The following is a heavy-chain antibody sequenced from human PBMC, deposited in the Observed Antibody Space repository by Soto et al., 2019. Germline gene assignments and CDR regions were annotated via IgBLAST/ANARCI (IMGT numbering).Heavy chain of an antibody. J-gene: IGHJ5*02. CDR2: MYHSGST. V-gene: IGHV4-38-2*02. CDR1: GYSISSGYY. Sequence: WETLSLTCAVSGYSISSGYYWGWIRQPPGKGLEWIGSMYHSGSTYYNPSLKSRVTISVDTSKNQFSLKLSSVTAADTAVYYCARDAITAVRGVNSWFDPWGQGTLVTVS. D-gene: IGHD3-10*01. CDR3: ARDAITAVRGVNSWFDP.